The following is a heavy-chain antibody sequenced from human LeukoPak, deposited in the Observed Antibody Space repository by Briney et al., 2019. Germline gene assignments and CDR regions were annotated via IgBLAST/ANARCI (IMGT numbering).Heavy chain of an antibody. Sequence: PGGSLRLSCAASGFTFSSYGVHWVRQAPGKGLEWVAFIRYDGSNKYYADSVKGRFTVSRDNSKNTLYLQMNSLRAEDTAVYYCAKDHWRRFFEWLTCDYWGQGTLVTVSS. J-gene: IGHJ4*02. V-gene: IGHV3-30*02. CDR3: AKDHWRRFFEWLTCDY. CDR2: IRYDGSNK. D-gene: IGHD3-3*01. CDR1: GFTFSSYG.